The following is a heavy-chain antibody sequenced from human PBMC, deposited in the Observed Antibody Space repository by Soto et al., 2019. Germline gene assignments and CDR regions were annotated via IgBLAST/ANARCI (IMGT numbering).Heavy chain of an antibody. D-gene: IGHD5-12*01. Sequence: SETLSLTCTVSGGSISSGGYYWSWIRQHPGKGLECIGYIYYSGTTYYNPSLKSRVTISVDTSKNQFSLKLSSVTAADTAVYFCARDRGRWLQFGDAFDIWGPGTTVTVSS. CDR2: IYYSGTT. CDR1: GGSISSGGYY. V-gene: IGHV4-31*03. J-gene: IGHJ3*02. CDR3: ARDRGRWLQFGDAFDI.